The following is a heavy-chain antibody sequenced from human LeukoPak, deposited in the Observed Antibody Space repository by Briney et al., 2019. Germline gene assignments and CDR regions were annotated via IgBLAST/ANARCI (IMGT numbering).Heavy chain of an antibody. Sequence: PSETLSLTCTVSGGSISSYYWSWIRQPAGKGLEWIGRIYTSGSTNYNPSLKSRVTMSVDTSKNQFSLKLSSVTAADTAVYYCARVGYCSGGSCLTTLYYYYMDVWGKGTTVTVSS. CDR2: IYTSGST. CDR3: ARVGYCSGGSCLTTLYYYYMDV. D-gene: IGHD2-15*01. J-gene: IGHJ6*03. CDR1: GGSISSYY. V-gene: IGHV4-4*07.